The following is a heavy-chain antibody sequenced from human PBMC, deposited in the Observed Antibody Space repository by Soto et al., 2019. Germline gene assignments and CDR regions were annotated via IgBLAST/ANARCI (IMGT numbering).Heavy chain of an antibody. D-gene: IGHD2-2*01. CDR3: ARLTVPLDIVVLPAASFDF. CDR2: INPNSGGT. CDR1: GYTFTAYY. J-gene: IGHJ4*02. Sequence: QVQLVQSGAEVKKPGASVKVSCKASGYTFTAYYIHWVRQAPGQGLEWMGWINPNSGGTNYAQKFQGRGAMTRDTSIRPAYMELSRLRTDDTAVYYCARLTVPLDIVVLPAASFDFWGQGALVTVSS. V-gene: IGHV1-2*02.